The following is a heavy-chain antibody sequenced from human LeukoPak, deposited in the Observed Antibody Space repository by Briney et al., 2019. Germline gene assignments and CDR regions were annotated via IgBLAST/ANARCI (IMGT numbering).Heavy chain of an antibody. J-gene: IGHJ4*02. D-gene: IGHD2-21*02. CDR2: IYHSGST. CDR1: GGSISSSNW. CDR3: ARLHCGGDCYSPIWDY. Sequence: SETLSLTCAVSGGSISSSNWWSWVRQPSGKGLEWIGEIYHSGSTNYNPSLKSRVTISVDKSKNQFSLKLSSVTAADTAVYYCARLHCGGDCYSPIWDYWGQGTLVTVSS. V-gene: IGHV4-4*02.